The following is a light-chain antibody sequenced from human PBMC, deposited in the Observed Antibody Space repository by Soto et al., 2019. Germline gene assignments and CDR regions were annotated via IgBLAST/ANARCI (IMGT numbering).Light chain of an antibody. Sequence: DIQMTQSPSTLSASEGDRVTISCRASQSVSIWLAWYQQKPGRAPKLLIYKSSILESGVPPRFSGSGSGTEFTLTINTLQPDDFATYYCQQYENYPLTFGGGTKVDIK. CDR1: QSVSIW. J-gene: IGKJ4*01. CDR2: KSS. V-gene: IGKV1-5*03. CDR3: QQYENYPLT.